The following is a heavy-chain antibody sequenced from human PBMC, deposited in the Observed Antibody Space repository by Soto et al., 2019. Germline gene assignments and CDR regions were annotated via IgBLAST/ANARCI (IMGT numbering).Heavy chain of an antibody. Sequence: GPSVKVSCKASGGTFSSYAISWVRQAPGQGLEWMGGIIPIFGTANYAQKFQGRVTITADESTSTAYMELSSLRSEDTAVYYCARDKIAPVNPYYSYGMDVWGQGTTVTVSS. CDR3: ARDKIAPVNPYYSYGMDV. D-gene: IGHD3-10*01. CDR1: GGTFSSYA. J-gene: IGHJ6*02. V-gene: IGHV1-69*13. CDR2: IIPIFGTA.